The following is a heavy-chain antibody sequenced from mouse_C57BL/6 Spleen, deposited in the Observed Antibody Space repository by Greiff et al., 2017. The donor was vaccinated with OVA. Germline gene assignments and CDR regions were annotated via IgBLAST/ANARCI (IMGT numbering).Heavy chain of an antibody. D-gene: IGHD1-1*01. CDR3: ARGYYGSSYDYAMDY. CDR2: ISYSGST. CDR1: GYSITSDY. V-gene: IGHV3-8*01. J-gene: IGHJ4*01. Sequence: EVQGVESGPGLAKPSQTLSLTCSVTGYSITSDYWNWIRKFPGNKLEYMGYISYSGSTYYNPSLKSRISITRDTSKNQYYLQLNSVTTEDTATYYCARGYYGSSYDYAMDYWGQGTSVTVSS.